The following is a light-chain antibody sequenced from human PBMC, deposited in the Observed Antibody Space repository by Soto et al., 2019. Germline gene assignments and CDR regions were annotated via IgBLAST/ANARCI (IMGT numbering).Light chain of an antibody. V-gene: IGLV2-23*02. J-gene: IGLJ1*01. CDR3: CSYAGSSSSI. CDR1: SSDVGTYNL. CDR2: EVT. Sequence: QSVLTQPASVSGSPGQSITISCSGTSSDVGTYNLVSWYQQYPGKAPRLMIYEVTKRPSGVSSRFSGSKSGNTASLTISGLQPEDEADYYCCSYAGSSSSIFGTGTKVTVL.